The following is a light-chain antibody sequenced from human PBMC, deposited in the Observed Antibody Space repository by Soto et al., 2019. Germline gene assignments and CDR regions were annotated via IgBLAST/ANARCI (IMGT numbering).Light chain of an antibody. V-gene: IGKV3-20*01. Sequence: EIVLTQSPGTLSLSPWERATLSCRASQSVSSRLAWYQQKPGQAPRLLISGASSRATGIPDRFSGSGSGTDFTLTISRLEPEDFALYYCQQYVTSAITFGQGTRLEIK. CDR3: QQYVTSAIT. J-gene: IGKJ5*01. CDR2: GAS. CDR1: QSVSSR.